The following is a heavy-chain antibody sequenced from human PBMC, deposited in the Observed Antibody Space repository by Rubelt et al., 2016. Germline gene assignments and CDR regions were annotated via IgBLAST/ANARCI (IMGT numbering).Heavy chain of an antibody. D-gene: IGHD3-10*01. J-gene: IGHJ5*02. CDR3: ARGGRYYGSGSYQRHNWFDP. V-gene: IGHV4-34*01. Sequence: QVQLQQWGAGLLKPSETLSLTCAVYGGSFSGYYWSRIRQPPGKGLEWIGEINHSGSTNYNPSLKSRVTISVDTSKNQVSLKLSSVTAADTAVYYCARGGRYYGSGSYQRHNWFDPWGQGTLVTVSS. CDR2: INHSGST. CDR1: GGSFSGYY.